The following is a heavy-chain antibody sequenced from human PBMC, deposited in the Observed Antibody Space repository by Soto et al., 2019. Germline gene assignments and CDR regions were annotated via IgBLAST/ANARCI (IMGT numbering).Heavy chain of an antibody. J-gene: IGHJ4*02. CDR1: GFTFTSSA. V-gene: IGHV1-58*02. D-gene: IGHD4-4*01. CDR2: IVVGSGNT. CDR3: AADRGVTTVFKT. Sequence: GASVKVSCKASGFTFTSSAMQWVRQARGQRLEWIGWIVVGSGNTNYAQKFQERVTITRDMSTSTAYMELSSLRSEDTAVYYCAADRGVTTVFKTWGQGTLVTVS.